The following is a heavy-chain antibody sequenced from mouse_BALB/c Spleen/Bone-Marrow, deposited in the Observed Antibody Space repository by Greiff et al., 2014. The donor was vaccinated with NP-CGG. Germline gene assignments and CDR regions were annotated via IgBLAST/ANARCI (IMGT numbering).Heavy chain of an antibody. D-gene: IGHD1-1*01. CDR1: GFTFCSFG. V-gene: IGHV5-17*02. Sequence: EVKLVESGGGLVQPGGSRKLSCAASGFTFCSFGMHWVRQAPEKGLEWVAYISSGSSTIYYGDTVMGRFTISRDNPKNTLFLQMTSLRSEDTATYYCVRSGSSSGYFDYWGQGTTLTVSS. J-gene: IGHJ2*01. CDR2: ISSGSSTI. CDR3: VRSGSSSGYFDY.